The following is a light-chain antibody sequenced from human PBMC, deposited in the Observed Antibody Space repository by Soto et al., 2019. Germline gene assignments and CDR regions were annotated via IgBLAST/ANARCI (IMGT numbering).Light chain of an antibody. CDR3: QQSDNAPLT. V-gene: IGKV1-39*01. CDR1: QSISTY. CDR2: AAS. Sequence: DIQMTQSPSSLSASVGDRVTITCRASQSISTYLNWYQQTPGKAPRLLIYAASSLQSGVPSRFSGSGSGTDFTLTISCLQPEDFATYYCQQSDNAPLTFGGGTKVEIK. J-gene: IGKJ4*01.